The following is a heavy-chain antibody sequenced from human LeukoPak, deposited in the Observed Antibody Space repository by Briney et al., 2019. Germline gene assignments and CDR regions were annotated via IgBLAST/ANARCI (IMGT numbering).Heavy chain of an antibody. Sequence: ASVKVSCKASGYTFTGYYMHWVRQAPGQGLEWMGWINPNSGGTNYAQKFQGRVTMTRDTSISTAYMELSRLRSDDTAVYYCARVCGIFYGSGSYFGLYGMDVWGQGTTVTVSS. CDR2: INPNSGGT. D-gene: IGHD3-10*01. J-gene: IGHJ6*02. V-gene: IGHV1-2*02. CDR3: ARVCGIFYGSGSYFGLYGMDV. CDR1: GYTFTGYY.